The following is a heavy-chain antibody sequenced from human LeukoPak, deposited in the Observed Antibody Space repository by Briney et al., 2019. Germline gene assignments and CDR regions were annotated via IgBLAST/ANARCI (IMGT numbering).Heavy chain of an antibody. CDR2: IYYSGST. Sequence: PAETLSLTCTVSGFSLSSYYRSWVRQSPGKGLEWVGYIYYSGSTNYNASLKSRVTISVDTSKNQFSLKMSTLTAADTAVYYCARGGRFGELVGGFDTWGQGTLVTVSS. J-gene: IGHJ5*02. D-gene: IGHD3-10*01. CDR3: ARGGRFGELVGGFDT. V-gene: IGHV4-59*01. CDR1: GFSLSSYY.